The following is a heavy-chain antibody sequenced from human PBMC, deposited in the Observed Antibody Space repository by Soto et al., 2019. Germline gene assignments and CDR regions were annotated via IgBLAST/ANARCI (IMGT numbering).Heavy chain of an antibody. CDR1: GFTVSSNH. CDR2: IYSGGST. J-gene: IGHJ3*02. Sequence: GGSLRLSCAASGFTVSSNHMSWVRQAPGKGLEWVSVIYSGGSTYYADSVKGRFTISRHNSKNTLYLQMNSLRAEDTAVYYCAGGRCSGGSCYSRDAFDIWGQGTMVTVSS. V-gene: IGHV3-53*04. CDR3: AGGRCSGGSCYSRDAFDI. D-gene: IGHD2-15*01.